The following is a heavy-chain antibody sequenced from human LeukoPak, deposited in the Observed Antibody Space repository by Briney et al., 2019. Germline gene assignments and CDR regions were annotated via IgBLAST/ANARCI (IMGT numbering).Heavy chain of an antibody. V-gene: IGHV3-33*01. CDR1: GFTFRNHG. D-gene: IGHD1-1*01. Sequence: PGGPLRLSCAASGFTFRNHGMHWVRQAPGKGLEWVAVIWYDGSNKYYADSVKGRFPFSRDNSKNTLSLQMDSLRAEDTALYYCARDRGSYYIDFWGQGTPVTVSS. J-gene: IGHJ4*02. CDR2: IWYDGSNK. CDR3: ARDRGSYYIDF.